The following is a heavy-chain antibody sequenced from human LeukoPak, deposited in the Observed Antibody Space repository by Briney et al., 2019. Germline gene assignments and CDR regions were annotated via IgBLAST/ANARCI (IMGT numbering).Heavy chain of an antibody. J-gene: IGHJ6*02. D-gene: IGHD1-26*01. CDR3: AKVGGDWSGYYYYGLDV. V-gene: IGHV3-23*01. CDR2: ISGSGTST. Sequence: GGSLRLSCAASGFTFSSYSMNWVRQAPGKGLEWVSVISGSGTSTYYADSVRGRFTISRDNSKNTLYLQMNSLRAEDTAIYYCAKVGGDWSGYYYYGLDVWGQGTTVTVSS. CDR1: GFTFSSYS.